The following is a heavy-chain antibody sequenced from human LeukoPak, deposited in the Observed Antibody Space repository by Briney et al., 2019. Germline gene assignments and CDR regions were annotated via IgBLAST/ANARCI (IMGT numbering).Heavy chain of an antibody. D-gene: IGHD1-26*01. J-gene: IGHJ4*02. CDR1: AFTFSDYS. Sequence: GGSLRLSCAASAFTFSDYSMNWVRSAPGKGLEWVSYISGRSSTIYYADSVKGRFTISRDNAKNSMYLQMNSLRAEDTAVYYCARDRIKSGSYYFDYWGQGTLVTVSS. CDR3: ARDRIKSGSYYFDY. V-gene: IGHV3-48*01. CDR2: ISGRSSTI.